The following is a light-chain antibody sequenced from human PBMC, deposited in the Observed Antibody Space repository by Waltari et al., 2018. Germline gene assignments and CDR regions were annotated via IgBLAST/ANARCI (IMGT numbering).Light chain of an antibody. V-gene: IGKV3-20*01. Sequence: EIVLTQSPGTMSLSPGERATASCRASQSVIRALAWYQQKPGQAPRLLIYGASTRATGIPDRFSGSGSGTDFSLTISRRGPDDFAVYYCQHYLRLPVTFGQGTTVEI. CDR3: QHYLRLPVT. J-gene: IGKJ1*01. CDR2: GAS. CDR1: QSVIRA.